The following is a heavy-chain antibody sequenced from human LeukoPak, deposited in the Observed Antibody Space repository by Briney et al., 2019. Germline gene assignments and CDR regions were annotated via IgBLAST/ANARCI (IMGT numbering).Heavy chain of an antibody. CDR2: ISSSGFTM. J-gene: IGHJ4*02. CDR3: ARDRRDYLVRHFDY. V-gene: IGHV3-48*04. Sequence: GGTLRLSCAASGFTFSNTGMNWVRQAPGKGLEWVSYISSSGFTMYYADSVKGRFTISRDNAKNSLYLQMNSLRAEDTAVYYCARDRRDYLVRHFDYWGQGTLVTVSS. D-gene: IGHD4-17*01. CDR1: GFTFSNTG.